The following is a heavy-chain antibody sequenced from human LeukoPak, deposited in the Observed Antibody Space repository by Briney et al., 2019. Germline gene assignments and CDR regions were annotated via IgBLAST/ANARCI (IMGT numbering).Heavy chain of an antibody. J-gene: IGHJ4*02. CDR1: GLTFSNYW. CDR2: IKQDGSEK. Sequence: PGGSLRLSCAASGLTFSNYWMSWVRQAPGKGLEWVANIKQDGSEKYYVDSVKGRFTISRDNAKNSLYLQMNSLRAEDTAVYYCARDPYYYERGGFWGQGTLVTVSS. V-gene: IGHV3-7*01. CDR3: ARDPYYYERGGF. D-gene: IGHD3-22*01.